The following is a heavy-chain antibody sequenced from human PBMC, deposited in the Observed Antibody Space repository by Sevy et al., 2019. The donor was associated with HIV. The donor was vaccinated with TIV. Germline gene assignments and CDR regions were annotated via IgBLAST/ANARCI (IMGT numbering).Heavy chain of an antibody. CDR3: AREGCTKPHDY. CDR2: FSFGCGKI. Sequence: GGSLRLSCAASGFTFSKYSMSWIRQTPGKGLEWVSTFSFGCGKINYADSVKGRFTISRDDSRNKFYLQMISLRAEDTAIYYCAREGCTKPHDYWGQGTVVTVSS. J-gene: IGHJ4*02. V-gene: IGHV3-23*01. CDR1: GFTFSKYS. D-gene: IGHD2-8*01.